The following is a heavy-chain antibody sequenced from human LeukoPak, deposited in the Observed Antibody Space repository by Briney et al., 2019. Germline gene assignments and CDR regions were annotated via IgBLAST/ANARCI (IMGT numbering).Heavy chain of an antibody. J-gene: IGHJ6*02. V-gene: IGHV3-7*01. D-gene: IGHD3-16*01. CDR3: ATYTHWVAGDV. CDR2: MNQDGSAK. Sequence: GGSLRLSCAASGFTFSDSWMSWVRQAPGKGLGWVANMNQDGSAKGYVDSVKGRFTISRDNARNSLYLQMSSLRPEDTAVYYCATYTHWVAGDVWGQGTTVTVSS. CDR1: GFTFSDSW.